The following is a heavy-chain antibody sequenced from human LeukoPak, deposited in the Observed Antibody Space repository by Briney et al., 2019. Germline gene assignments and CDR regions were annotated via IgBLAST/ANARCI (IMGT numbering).Heavy chain of an antibody. CDR2: ISAYNGNT. CDR1: GYTFTSYG. CDR3: ARGSKAYCSGGSCYSQFADGFDY. J-gene: IGHJ4*02. V-gene: IGHV1-18*01. Sequence: ASVKVSCKASGYTFTSYGISWVRQAPGQGLEWMGWISAYNGNTNYAQKLQGRVTMTTDTSTSTAYMELRSLRSDDTAVYYCARGSKAYCSGGSCYSQFADGFDYWGQGTLVTVSS. D-gene: IGHD2-15*01.